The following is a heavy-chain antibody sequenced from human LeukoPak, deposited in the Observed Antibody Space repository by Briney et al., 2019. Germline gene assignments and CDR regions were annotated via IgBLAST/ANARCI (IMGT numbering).Heavy chain of an antibody. V-gene: IGHV4-59*01. CDR2: IYYSGST. CDR3: ARGKGYNYDQRFDP. D-gene: IGHD5-18*01. Sequence: SETLSLTCTVSGGSISSYYWNWIRQPPGKGLEWIGYIYYSGSTNYSPSLKSRVTISVDTSKNQFSLKLSSVTAADTAVYYCARGKGYNYDQRFDPWGQGTLVTVSS. CDR1: GGSISSYY. J-gene: IGHJ5*02.